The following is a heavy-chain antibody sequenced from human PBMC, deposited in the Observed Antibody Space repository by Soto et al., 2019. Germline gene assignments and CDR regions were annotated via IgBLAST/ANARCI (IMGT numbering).Heavy chain of an antibody. V-gene: IGHV1-2*02. D-gene: IGHD2-8*02. Sequence: HEPLVQSGAEVKRPGASMKVSCKAAGYSFTGYYIHWVRQAPGQGLEWMGWINPDSGATNYAQNFQGRVTLTSDTAISTASMDLTSLTSDETAVYDCAIGEYGTGGYPVPCYGYWGQGTLVLVS. CDR1: GYSFTGYY. CDR3: AIGEYGTGGYPVPCYGY. CDR2: INPDSGAT. J-gene: IGHJ4*02.